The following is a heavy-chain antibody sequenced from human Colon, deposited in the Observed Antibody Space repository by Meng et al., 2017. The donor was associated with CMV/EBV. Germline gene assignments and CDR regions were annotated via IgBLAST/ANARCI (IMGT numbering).Heavy chain of an antibody. V-gene: IGHV1-2*02. CDR2: INPNSGGT. CDR3: AREGIAAAGNSGVYFDY. Sequence: ASVKVSCKASGYTFTGYYMHWVRQAPGQGLEWMGWINPNSGGTNYAQKFQGRVTMTWDTSISTAYMELSRLRSDDTAVYYCAREGIAAAGNSGVYFDYWGQGTLVTVSS. CDR1: GYTFTGYY. D-gene: IGHD6-13*01. J-gene: IGHJ4*02.